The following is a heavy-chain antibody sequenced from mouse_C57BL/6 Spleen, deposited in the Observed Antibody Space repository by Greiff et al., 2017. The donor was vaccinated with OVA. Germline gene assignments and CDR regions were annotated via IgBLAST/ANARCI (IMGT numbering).Heavy chain of an antibody. V-gene: IGHV1-64*01. Sequence: QVQLQQSGAELVKPGASVKLSCKASGYTFTSYWMHWVKQRPGQGLEWIGMIHPNSGSTNYNEKFKSKATLTVDKSSSTAYMQLSSLTSEDSAVYYCARYLLYYGSSYGYFDVWGTGTTVTVSS. CDR1: GYTFTSYW. CDR2: IHPNSGST. CDR3: ARYLLYYGSSYGYFDV. J-gene: IGHJ1*03. D-gene: IGHD1-1*01.